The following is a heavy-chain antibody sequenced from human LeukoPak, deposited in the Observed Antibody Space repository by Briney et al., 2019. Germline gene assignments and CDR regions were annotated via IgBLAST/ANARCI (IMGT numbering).Heavy chain of an antibody. D-gene: IGHD1-26*01. Sequence: GGSLGLSCAASGFTFSSNAMCWVRQAPGKGLEWFSVITGNGGRTYYADSVKGRFTISRDNSKNTLSLQMNSLRAEDTAVYYCAKDAVAPGSSGDYFDYWGQGTLVTVFS. J-gene: IGHJ4*02. CDR2: ITGNGGRT. CDR3: AKDAVAPGSSGDYFDY. V-gene: IGHV3-23*01. CDR1: GFTFSSNA.